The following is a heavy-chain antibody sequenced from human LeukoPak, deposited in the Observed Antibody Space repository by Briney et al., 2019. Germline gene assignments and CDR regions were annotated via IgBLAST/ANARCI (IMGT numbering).Heavy chain of an antibody. CDR1: GGSISSY. Sequence: PSETLSLTCTVSGGSISSYWSWIRQSPGKGLEWIGYIYYSGSTNYNPSLKSRVSISVDTSKIQFSLKLSPVTAADTAVYYCARGSGWYYYWGQGTLVTVSS. V-gene: IGHV4-59*01. CDR3: ARGSGWYYY. D-gene: IGHD6-19*01. CDR2: IYYSGST. J-gene: IGHJ4*02.